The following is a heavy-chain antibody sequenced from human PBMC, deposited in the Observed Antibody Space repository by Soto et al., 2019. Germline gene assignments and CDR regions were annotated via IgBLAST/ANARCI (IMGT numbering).Heavy chain of an antibody. Sequence: QVQLVESGGGVVQPGRSLRLSCGASGFTFSNYGMHWVRQAPGKGLEWVAFLSNDGSNKNYGDSVKGRLSISRDNSENTLSLQLNSLRAEDTAVYFCAKDQLPVYYYHRRGPFDTWGQGTLVTVSP. CDR1: GFTFSNYG. D-gene: IGHD3-22*01. CDR2: LSNDGSNK. V-gene: IGHV3-30*18. CDR3: AKDQLPVYYYHRRGPFDT. J-gene: IGHJ4*02.